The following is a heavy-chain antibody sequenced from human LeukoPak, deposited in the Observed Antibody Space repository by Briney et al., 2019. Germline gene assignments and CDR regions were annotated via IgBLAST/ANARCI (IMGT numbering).Heavy chain of an antibody. D-gene: IGHD4-17*01. CDR3: AKSSLSTVMFDH. CDR2: ISYDGSGI. J-gene: IGHJ4*02. Sequence: PGGSLRLSCVGSGFTFNMFGIHWVRQAPGKGLEWVAVISYDGSGIEYANSMKGRFTISRDNSKNTVYLQMNSLRVEDTSLYYCAKSSLSTVMFDHWGQGILVTVSS. CDR1: GFTFNMFG. V-gene: IGHV3-30*18.